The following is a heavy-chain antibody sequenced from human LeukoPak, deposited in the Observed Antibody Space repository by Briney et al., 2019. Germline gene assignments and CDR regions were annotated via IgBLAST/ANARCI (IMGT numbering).Heavy chain of an antibody. D-gene: IGHD3-3*01. CDR2: ISAYNGNT. J-gene: IGHJ5*02. Sequence: ASVKVSCKASGYTFTSYGISWVRQAPGQGLEWMGWISAYNGNTNYAQKLQGRVTMTTDTSTSTAYMELRSLRSDDTAVYYCAREEVRATIFGVAKPTNWFDPWGQGTLVTVSS. CDR3: AREEVRATIFGVAKPTNWFDP. CDR1: GYTFTSYG. V-gene: IGHV1-18*01.